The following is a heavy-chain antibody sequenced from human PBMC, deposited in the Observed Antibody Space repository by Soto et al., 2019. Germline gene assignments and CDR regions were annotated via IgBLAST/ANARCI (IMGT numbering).Heavy chain of an antibody. CDR3: AREEGYCSSTSCYFWFDP. J-gene: IGHJ5*02. V-gene: IGHV3-33*01. CDR2: IWYDGSNK. Sequence: GGSLRLSCAASGFTFSSYGMHWVRQAPGKGLEWVAVIWYDGSNKYYADSVKGRFTISRDNSKNTLYLQMNSLRAEDTAVYYCAREEGYCSSTSCYFWFDPWGQGTLVTVSS. D-gene: IGHD2-2*01. CDR1: GFTFSSYG.